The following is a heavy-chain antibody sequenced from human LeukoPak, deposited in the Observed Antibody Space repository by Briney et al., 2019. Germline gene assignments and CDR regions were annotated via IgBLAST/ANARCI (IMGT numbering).Heavy chain of an antibody. D-gene: IGHD6-19*01. CDR3: ARRVTSKAVRPNIYQYMDV. Sequence: SETLSLTCSVSGGSFDSKYWSWIRQPPGKGLEWIGYIYTSGSTNSNPSLRSRVAMSIDTSKNQFSLKVYSVTAADTAVYYCARRVTSKAVRPNIYQYMDVWGKGTTVTVSS. CDR1: GGSFDSKY. J-gene: IGHJ6*03. V-gene: IGHV4-4*09. CDR2: IYTSGST.